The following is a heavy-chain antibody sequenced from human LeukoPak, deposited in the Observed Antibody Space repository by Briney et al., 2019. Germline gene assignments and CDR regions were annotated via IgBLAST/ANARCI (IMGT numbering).Heavy chain of an antibody. CDR2: INGRAATT. J-gene: IGHJ6*03. Sequence: PGGSLRLSCAASGFASGFTFSSYAMSWVRQAPGKGLEWVASINGRAATTYYAASVKGRFTISRDNSKNTLYLQMNSLGADDTAVYYCAKAPATGEGYYVYYMDVWGKGTTVTVSS. CDR3: AKAPATGEGYYVYYMDV. CDR1: GFTFSSYA. V-gene: IGHV3-23*01. D-gene: IGHD7-27*01.